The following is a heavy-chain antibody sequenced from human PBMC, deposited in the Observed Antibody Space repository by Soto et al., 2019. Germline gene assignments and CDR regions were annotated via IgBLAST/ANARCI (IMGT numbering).Heavy chain of an antibody. CDR1: GFTFSNAW. Sequence: GGSLRLSCAASGFTFSNAWMNWVRQAPGKGLEWVGRIKSKTVGGTTDYAAPEKGRFTISRDDSKNTLYLQMNSLKTEDTAVYYCTTVPDRRSNPDSSGYYPGRYYYYGMDVWGQGTTVTVSS. CDR2: IKSKTVGGTT. CDR3: TTVPDRRSNPDSSGYYPGRYYYYGMDV. J-gene: IGHJ6*02. V-gene: IGHV3-15*07. D-gene: IGHD3-22*01.